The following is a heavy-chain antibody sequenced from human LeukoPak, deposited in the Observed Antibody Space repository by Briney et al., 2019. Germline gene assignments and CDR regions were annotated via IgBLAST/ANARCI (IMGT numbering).Heavy chain of an antibody. D-gene: IGHD6-6*01. Sequence: GGSLRLFCAASGFTFSSYGMLWVRQAPGKGLEWVAVIWYDGSNKYYADSVKGRFTISRDNSKNTLYLQMNSLRAEDTAVYYCAKDLSVYSSSSFDYWGQGTLVTVSS. V-gene: IGHV3-33*06. CDR1: GFTFSSYG. CDR2: IWYDGSNK. CDR3: AKDLSVYSSSSFDY. J-gene: IGHJ4*02.